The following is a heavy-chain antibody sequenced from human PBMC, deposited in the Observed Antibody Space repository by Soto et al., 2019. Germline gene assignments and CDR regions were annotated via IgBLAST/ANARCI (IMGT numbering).Heavy chain of an antibody. J-gene: IGHJ3*01. Sequence: ASVKVSCKASGYTLTSHDINWVRQATGQGLEWMGWLNPNTGDTGYAQKFQGRLSMTRNTSISTAYMELSSLRSEDTAVYYCARGGYDASDLWGPGTLLTVSS. D-gene: IGHD5-12*01. CDR3: ARGGYDASDL. CDR2: LNPNTGDT. CDR1: GYTLTSHD. V-gene: IGHV1-8*01.